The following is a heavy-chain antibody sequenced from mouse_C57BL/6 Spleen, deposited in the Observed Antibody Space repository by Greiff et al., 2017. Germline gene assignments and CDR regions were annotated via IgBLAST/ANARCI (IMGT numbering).Heavy chain of an antibody. J-gene: IGHJ2*01. CDR2: IDPSDSYT. V-gene: IGHV1-69*01. D-gene: IGHD2-5*01. CDR3: ARRGSNYGGVYYFDY. Sequence: QVQLKQPGAELVMPGASVKLSCKASGYTFTSYWMHWVKQRPGQGLEWIGEIDPSDSYTNYNQKFKGKSTLTVDKSSSTAYMQLSSLTSEDSAVXYCARRGSNYGGVYYFDYWGQGTTLTVSS. CDR1: GYTFTSYW.